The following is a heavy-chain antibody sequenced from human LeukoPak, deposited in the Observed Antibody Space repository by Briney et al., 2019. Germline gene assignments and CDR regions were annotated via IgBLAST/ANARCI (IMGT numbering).Heavy chain of an antibody. D-gene: IGHD3-22*01. V-gene: IGHV4-59*01. J-gene: IGHJ4*02. CDR2: IYYSGST. Sequence: PSETLSLTCTVSGGSIRSYYWSWIRQPPGKGLEWIGYIYYSGSTNYNPSLKSRVTISVDTSKNQFSLKLSSVTAADTAVYYCASSNYYDSSGYYHWGQGTLVTVSS. CDR3: ASSNYYDSSGYYH. CDR1: GGSIRSYY.